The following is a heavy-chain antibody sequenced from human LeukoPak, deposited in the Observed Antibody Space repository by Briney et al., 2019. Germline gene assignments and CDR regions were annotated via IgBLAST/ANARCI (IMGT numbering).Heavy chain of an antibody. J-gene: IGHJ6*02. CDR3: AKDGARVGWYLGPYYYYYYGMDV. CDR2: ITNDGSST. V-gene: IGHV3-74*01. Sequence: GGSLRLSCAASGLTFSSHWMHWVRQAPGKGLVWVSRITNDGSSTTYADSVKGRFTISRDNSKNTLYLQVDSLRAEGTAVYYCAKDGARVGWYLGPYYYYYYGMDVWGQGTTVTVSS. CDR1: GLTFSSHW. D-gene: IGHD6-19*01.